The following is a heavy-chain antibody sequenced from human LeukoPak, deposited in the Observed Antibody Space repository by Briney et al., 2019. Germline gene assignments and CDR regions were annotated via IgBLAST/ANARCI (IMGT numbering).Heavy chain of an antibody. J-gene: IGHJ4*02. Sequence: GGALRLSCAASGFTFSTYAMSWVRQTPERGLEWVSAISDTGGNTFYADSVKGRFTISRDNSKNTLYLQMNSLRAEDTAIYYCAKGRTNDYWGQGTLVTVSS. D-gene: IGHD1/OR15-1a*01. CDR2: ISDTGGNT. V-gene: IGHV3-23*01. CDR3: AKGRTNDY. CDR1: GFTFSTYA.